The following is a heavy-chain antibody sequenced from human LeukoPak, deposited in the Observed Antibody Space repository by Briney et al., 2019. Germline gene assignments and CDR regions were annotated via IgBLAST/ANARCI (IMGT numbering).Heavy chain of an antibody. V-gene: IGHV3-23*01. Sequence: GGSLRLSCAASGFSFSSYVMSWVRQAPGKGLEWVSGISGSGASTYYADSEKGRFTISRDNSKNTLYLQMNSLRAEDTAVYYCAKDSHYGSGSYYNVYDAFDIWGQGTMVTVSS. CDR1: GFSFSSYV. J-gene: IGHJ3*02. D-gene: IGHD3-10*01. CDR3: AKDSHYGSGSYYNVYDAFDI. CDR2: ISGSGAST.